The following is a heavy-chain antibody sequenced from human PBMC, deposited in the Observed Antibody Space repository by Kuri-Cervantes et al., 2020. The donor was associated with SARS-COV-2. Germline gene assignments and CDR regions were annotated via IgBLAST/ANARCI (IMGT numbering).Heavy chain of an antibody. V-gene: IGHV4-59*08. D-gene: IGHD6-19*01. CDR2: IYYSGST. J-gene: IGHJ4*02. CDR3: ARHAGRYTSAHRNFGS. CDR1: GGSISSYY. Sequence: SETLSLTCTVSGGSISSYYWSWIRQPPGKGLEWIGYIYYSGSTNYNPSLKSRVTISVDTSKNQFSLRLNSVTATDTAVYYCARHAGRYTSAHRNFGSWAQGTLVTVSS.